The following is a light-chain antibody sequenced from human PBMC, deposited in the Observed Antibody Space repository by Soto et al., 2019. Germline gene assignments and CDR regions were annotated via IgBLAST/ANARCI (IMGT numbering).Light chain of an antibody. V-gene: IGLV2-14*01. CDR2: DVN. CDR3: SSYTSSSSRV. J-gene: IGLJ3*02. CDR1: SSDIGGYNY. Sequence: QSALTQPASVSGSPGQSITISCTGTSSDIGGYNYVSWYQQHPGKAPKLMIYDVNNRPSGVSNRFSGSKSGNTASLTISGLQAEDEADYYCSSYTSSSSRVFGGGNKLTVL.